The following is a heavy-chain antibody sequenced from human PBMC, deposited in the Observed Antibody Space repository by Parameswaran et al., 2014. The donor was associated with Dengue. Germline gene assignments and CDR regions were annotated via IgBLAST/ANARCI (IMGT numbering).Heavy chain of an antibody. CDR2: IYHSGST. J-gene: IGHJ4*02. D-gene: IGHD1-14*01. CDR3: ARAVGLSVGI. Sequence: WIRQPPGKGLEWIGEIYHSGSTNYNPSLKSRVTISVDKSKNQFSLKLSSVTAADTAAYYCARAVGLSVGIWGQGTLVTVSS. V-gene: IGHV4-4*02.